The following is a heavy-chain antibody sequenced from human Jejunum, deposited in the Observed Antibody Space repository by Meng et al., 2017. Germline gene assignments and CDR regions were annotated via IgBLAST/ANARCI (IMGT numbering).Heavy chain of an antibody. J-gene: IGHJ4*02. CDR2: INSDGSRT. V-gene: IGHV3-74*01. CDR3: ALERREKMFDC. D-gene: IGHD1-1*01. CDR1: GFTFSSYW. Sequence: GESLKISCAASGFTFSSYWMHWVRQAPGKGLVWVSRINSDGSRTVYADSVQGRFTISRDNAKNTLYLQMNSLRVEDTAVYYCALERREKMFDCWGRGTLVTVSS.